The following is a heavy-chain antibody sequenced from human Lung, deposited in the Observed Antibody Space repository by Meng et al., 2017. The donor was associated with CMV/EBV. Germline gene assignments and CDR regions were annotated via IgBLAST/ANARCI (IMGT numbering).Heavy chain of an antibody. CDR2: ISTSNGDT. D-gene: IGHD6-19*01. CDR1: GYTFTSFG. CDR3: ARVLPEAGTSDY. J-gene: IGHJ4*02. Sequence: SVKVSCKPSGYTFTSFGISWVRQAPGQGLEWVGWISTSNGDTNYAQKLQGRVTLTTDTSTSTAYMEMRNLGSDDTALYYCARVLPEAGTSDYWGQGPLVTVSS. V-gene: IGHV1-18*01.